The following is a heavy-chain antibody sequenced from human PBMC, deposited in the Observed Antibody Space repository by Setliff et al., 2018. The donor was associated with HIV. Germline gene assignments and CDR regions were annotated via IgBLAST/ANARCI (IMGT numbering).Heavy chain of an antibody. CDR3: AREIRGTWGGPPYYFDY. CDR1: GASINSGTYY. J-gene: IGHJ4*02. V-gene: IGHV4-61*02. Sequence: TSETLSLTCTVSGASINSGTYYWSWIRQPAGKGLQWIGRIYTSGSTYYSPSLNSRVTISLDTSKIQFSLRLSSVTAADTAVFYCAREIRGTWGGPPYYFDYWGQGMLVTVSS. CDR2: IYTSGST. D-gene: IGHD7-27*01.